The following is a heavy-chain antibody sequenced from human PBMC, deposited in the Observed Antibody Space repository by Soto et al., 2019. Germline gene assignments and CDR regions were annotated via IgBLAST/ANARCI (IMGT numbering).Heavy chain of an antibody. CDR1: GFTFSSYG. CDR3: AKEKVATIKVPHYYYGMDV. D-gene: IGHD5-12*01. J-gene: IGHJ6*02. V-gene: IGHV3-30*18. CDR2: ISYDGSNK. Sequence: GGSLRLSCAASGFTFSSYGMHWVRQAPGKGLEWVAVISYDGSNKYYADSVKGRFTISRDNSKNTLYLQMNSLRAEDTAVYYCAKEKVATIKVPHYYYGMDVWGQGTTVTVSS.